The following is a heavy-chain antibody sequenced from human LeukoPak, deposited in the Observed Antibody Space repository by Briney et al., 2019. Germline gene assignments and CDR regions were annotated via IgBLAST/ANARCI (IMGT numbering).Heavy chain of an antibody. J-gene: IGHJ4*02. V-gene: IGHV3-30*04. D-gene: IGHD4-23*01. CDR2: ISYDGSNK. CDR1: GFTFSSYA. Sequence: GGSLRLSCAASGFTFSSYAMHWVRQAPGKGLEWVAVISYDGSNKYYADSVKGRFTISRDNSKNTLYLQMNSLRAEDTAVYYCARGRPHGNDYWGQGTLVTVSS. CDR3: ARGRPHGNDY.